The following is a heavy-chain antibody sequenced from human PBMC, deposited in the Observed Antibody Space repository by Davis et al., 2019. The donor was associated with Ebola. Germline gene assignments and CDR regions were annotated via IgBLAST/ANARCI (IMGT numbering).Heavy chain of an antibody. CDR1: GFTFSSYG. CDR3: AKDGYSSGWSDLYYYYYGMDV. J-gene: IGHJ6*02. D-gene: IGHD6-19*01. Sequence: GGSLRLSCAASGFTFSSYGMHWVRQAPGKGLEWVAVIWYDGSNKYYADSVKGRFTISRDNSKNTLYLQMNSLRAEDTAVYYCAKDGYSSGWSDLYYYYYGMDVWGQGTTVTVSS. V-gene: IGHV3-30*02. CDR2: IWYDGSNK.